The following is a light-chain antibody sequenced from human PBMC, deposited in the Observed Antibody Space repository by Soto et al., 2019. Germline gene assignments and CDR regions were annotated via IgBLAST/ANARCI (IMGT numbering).Light chain of an antibody. Sequence: EIVLTQSPGTLSLSPGERATLSCRASQSVSSSYLVWYQQKPGQAPRLLIYGASSRATGIPDRFSGSGSGTDFTRTISRLELEDFAVYYCQQYGSSPRTFGQGTKVEI. CDR1: QSVSSSY. CDR3: QQYGSSPRT. V-gene: IGKV3-20*01. CDR2: GAS. J-gene: IGKJ1*01.